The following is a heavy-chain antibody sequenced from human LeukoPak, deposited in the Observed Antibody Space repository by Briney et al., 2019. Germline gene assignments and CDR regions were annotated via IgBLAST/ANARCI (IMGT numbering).Heavy chain of an antibody. D-gene: IGHD3-22*01. V-gene: IGHV4-31*03. CDR3: ARKAYDSSGLDY. CDR2: IYYSGST. Sequence: SGTLSLTCTVSGGSISSGGYYWSWIRQHPGKGLEWIGYIYYSGSTYYNPSLKSRVTISVDTSKNQFSLKLSSVTAADTAVYYCARKAYDSSGLDYWGQGTLVTVSS. CDR1: GGSISSGGYY. J-gene: IGHJ4*02.